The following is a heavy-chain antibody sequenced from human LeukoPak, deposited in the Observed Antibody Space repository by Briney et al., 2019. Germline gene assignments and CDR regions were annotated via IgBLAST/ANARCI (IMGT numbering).Heavy chain of an antibody. CDR3: AAGFSSSSWYSTLDY. CDR2: IVVGSGNT. J-gene: IGHJ4*02. CDR1: GFTFTSSA. Sequence: GTSVKVSCKASGFTFTSSAVQWVRQARGQRLEWIGWIVVGSGNTNYAQKFQERVTITRDMSTSTAYMELSSLRSEDTAVYYCAAGFSSSSWYSTLDYWGQGTLVTVSS. D-gene: IGHD6-13*01. V-gene: IGHV1-58*01.